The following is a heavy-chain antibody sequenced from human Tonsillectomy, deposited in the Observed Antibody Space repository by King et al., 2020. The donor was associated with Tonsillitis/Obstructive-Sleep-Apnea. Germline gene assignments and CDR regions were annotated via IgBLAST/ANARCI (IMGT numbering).Heavy chain of an antibody. Sequence: VQLVESGGGVVQPGRSLRLSCAASGFTFSHYAMHWVRQAPGKGLEWVAVISYDGSKKYYADSVKGRFTISRDNSKNTLYLQMNSLRAEDTAVYYCARASSSPLGGTLDYWGQGTLVTVS. V-gene: IGHV3-30*01. CDR2: ISYDGSKK. J-gene: IGHJ4*02. CDR1: GFTFSHYA. D-gene: IGHD3-16*01. CDR3: ARASSSPLGGTLDY.